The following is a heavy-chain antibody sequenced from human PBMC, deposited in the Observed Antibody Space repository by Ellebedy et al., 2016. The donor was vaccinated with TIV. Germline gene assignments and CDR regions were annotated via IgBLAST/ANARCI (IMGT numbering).Heavy chain of an antibody. V-gene: IGHV3-23*01. D-gene: IGHD6-13*01. CDR3: VRVLGMQTAGTCSWYLDL. CDR1: GLTFSSHA. Sequence: GESLKISCAASGLTFSSHAMSWVRQAPGKGLEWVSSITESGGNTYYADSVKGRFTISRDNSENTLYLQMNSLRAEDTAVYYCVRVLGMQTAGTCSWYLDLWGRGTLVTVSS. CDR2: ITESGGNT. J-gene: IGHJ2*01.